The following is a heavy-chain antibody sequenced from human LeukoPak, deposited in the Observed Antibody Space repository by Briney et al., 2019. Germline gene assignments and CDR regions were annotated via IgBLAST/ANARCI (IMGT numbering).Heavy chain of an antibody. D-gene: IGHD1-14*01. J-gene: IGHJ6*02. CDR1: GGTFSSYA. CDR3: ARDDRSPNYYYYYGMDV. Sequence: ASVKVSCKASGGTFSSYAISWAQQAPGQGLEWMGRIIPIFGIANYAQKFQGRVTITADKSTSTAYMELSSLRSEDTAVYYCARDDRSPNYYYYYGMDVWGQGTTVTVSS. V-gene: IGHV1-69*04. CDR2: IIPIFGIA.